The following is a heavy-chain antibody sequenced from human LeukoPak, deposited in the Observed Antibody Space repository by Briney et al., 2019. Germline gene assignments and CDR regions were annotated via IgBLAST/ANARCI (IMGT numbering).Heavy chain of an antibody. CDR1: GYTLTELS. D-gene: IGHD6-13*01. CDR3: AKVDGSWYPRLFDY. J-gene: IGHJ4*02. CDR2: FDPEDGET. Sequence: ASVKVSCKVSGYTLTELSMHWVRQAPGKGLEWMGGFDPEDGETIYAQKFQGRVTMTEDTSTDTAYMELSSLRSEDTAVYYCAKVDGSWYPRLFDYWGQGTLVTVSS. V-gene: IGHV1-24*01.